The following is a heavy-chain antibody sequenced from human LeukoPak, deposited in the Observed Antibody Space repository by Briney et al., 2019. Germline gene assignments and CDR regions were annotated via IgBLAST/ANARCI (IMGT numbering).Heavy chain of an antibody. Sequence: PGGSLRLSCAASGFTFSSYAMSWVRQAPGKGLEWVSYISSSSSTIYYADSVKGRFTISRDNAKNSLYLQMNSLRAEDTAVYYCARDMLRFLEWLSGIDYWGQGTLVTVSS. D-gene: IGHD3-3*01. V-gene: IGHV3-48*01. CDR1: GFTFSSYA. J-gene: IGHJ4*02. CDR2: ISSSSSTI. CDR3: ARDMLRFLEWLSGIDY.